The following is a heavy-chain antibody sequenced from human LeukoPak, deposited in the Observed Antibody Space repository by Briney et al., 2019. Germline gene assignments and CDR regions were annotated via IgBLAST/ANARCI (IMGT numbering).Heavy chain of an antibody. V-gene: IGHV1-2*02. CDR3: ARQKWNDLSFDY. D-gene: IGHD1-1*01. CDR1: GYTFTDYY. CDR2: INPNSGAT. J-gene: IGHJ4*02. Sequence: GASVTVSCKASGYTFTDYYIHWVRQAPGQGLEWMGWINPNSGATKYAQKFQGGVTMTRDTSISTAYMDLSRLTSDDTAVYYCARQKWNDLSFDYWGQGTLVTDSS.